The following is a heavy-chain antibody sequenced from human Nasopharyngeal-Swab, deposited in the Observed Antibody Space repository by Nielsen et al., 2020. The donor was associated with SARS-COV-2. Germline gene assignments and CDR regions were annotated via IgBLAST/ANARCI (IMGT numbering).Heavy chain of an antibody. CDR2: TSSRSSDI. V-gene: IGHV3-21*01. J-gene: IGHJ4*02. D-gene: IGHD6-13*01. Sequence: VRQAPGKGLEWVSSTSSRSSDISYTDSVKGRFSISRDNAKNSLYLQMNSLRVEDTAVYYCARDLEGIFDHWGQGALVTVSS. CDR3: ARDLEGIFDH.